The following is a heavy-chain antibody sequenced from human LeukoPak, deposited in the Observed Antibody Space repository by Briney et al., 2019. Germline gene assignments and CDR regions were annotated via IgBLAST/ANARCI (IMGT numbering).Heavy chain of an antibody. Sequence: PGGSLRLSCAASGFTVSSNYMSWVRQAPGKGLEWVSVIYSGGSTYYATSVKDRFTIYRNNSKNTLYLQMNSLRAEDTAVYYCARDLLMVGGVIWENDYWGQGTLVTVSS. CDR2: IYSGGST. V-gene: IGHV3-66*01. CDR1: GFTVSSNY. D-gene: IGHD3-10*01. CDR3: ARDLLMVGGVIWENDY. J-gene: IGHJ4*02.